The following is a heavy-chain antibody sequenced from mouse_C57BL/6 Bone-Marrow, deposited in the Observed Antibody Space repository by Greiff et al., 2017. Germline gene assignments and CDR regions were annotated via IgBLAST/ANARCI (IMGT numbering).Heavy chain of an antibody. CDR1: GYAFSSYW. V-gene: IGHV1-80*01. CDR3: ARRITTVVATRWYFDV. Sequence: QVQLQQSGAELVKPGASVKISCKASGYAFSSYWMNWVKQRPGKGLEWIGQIYPGDGDTNYNGKFKGKATLTADKSSSTAYMQLISLTSEDSAVYFCARRITTVVATRWYFDVWGTGTTVTVSS. CDR2: IYPGDGDT. D-gene: IGHD1-1*01. J-gene: IGHJ1*03.